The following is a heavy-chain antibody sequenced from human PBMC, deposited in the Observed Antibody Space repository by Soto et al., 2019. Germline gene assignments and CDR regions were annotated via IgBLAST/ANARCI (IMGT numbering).Heavy chain of an antibody. D-gene: IGHD6-19*01. CDR3: GRDDTGIAVSDTFDD. Sequence: QVQLMESGGGVVQPGRSLRLSCAASGFTFSSYGMHWVRQAPGKGLEWVAIIWNDGLNKYYADSVKGRFTISSDNSKNILYLQMDSLRADNTALYYCGRDDTGIAVSDTFDDWGQGTQVTVSS. CDR2: IWNDGLNK. V-gene: IGHV3-33*01. J-gene: IGHJ4*02. CDR1: GFTFSSYG.